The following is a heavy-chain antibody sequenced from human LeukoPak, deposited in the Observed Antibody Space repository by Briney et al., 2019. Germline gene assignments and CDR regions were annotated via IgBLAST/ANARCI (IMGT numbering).Heavy chain of an antibody. J-gene: IGHJ4*02. Sequence: SETLSLTCTVSGGSISSSSYYWGWIRQPPGKGLEWIGSIYYSGSTNYNPSLKSRVTISVDTSKNQFSLKLSSVTAADTAVYYCARVGARQTFAGNQNYFDYWGQGTLVTVSS. V-gene: IGHV4-39*07. CDR3: ARVGARQTFAGNQNYFDY. CDR1: GGSISSSSYY. CDR2: IYYSGST. D-gene: IGHD3-16*01.